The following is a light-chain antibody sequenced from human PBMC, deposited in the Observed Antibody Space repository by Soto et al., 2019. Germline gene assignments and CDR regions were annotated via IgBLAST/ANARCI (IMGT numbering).Light chain of an antibody. CDR1: QSVSSSY. CDR3: QQYGSSHT. Sequence: EIVLTQSPGTLSLSPGERATLSCRASQSVSSSYLAWYQQKSGQAPRLLIYGASSRATGIPDRFSGSGSGTDFTLTIIRLEPEDFAVYYCQQYGSSHTFGQGTKLEIK. J-gene: IGKJ2*01. V-gene: IGKV3-20*01. CDR2: GAS.